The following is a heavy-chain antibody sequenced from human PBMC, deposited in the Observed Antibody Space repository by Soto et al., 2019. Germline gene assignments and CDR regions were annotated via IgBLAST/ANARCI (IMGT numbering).Heavy chain of an antibody. Sequence: QVQLVQSGAEVKKPGSSVKVSCKASGGTFSSYTISWVRQAPGQGLEWMGRIIPILGIANYAQKCQGRVTITADKSTSTAYMDLSSLRSEDTAVYYCARELRYFDWLYAFDIWGQGTMVTVSS. CDR1: GGTFSSYT. V-gene: IGHV1-69*08. J-gene: IGHJ3*02. CDR3: ARELRYFDWLYAFDI. D-gene: IGHD3-9*01. CDR2: IIPILGIA.